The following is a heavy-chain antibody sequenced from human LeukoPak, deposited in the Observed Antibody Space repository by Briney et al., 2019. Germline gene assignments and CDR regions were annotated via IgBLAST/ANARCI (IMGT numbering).Heavy chain of an antibody. CDR2: ISSSSSTI. V-gene: IGHV3-48*02. CDR3: ARDPPYCSSTTCFDY. Sequence: PGGSLRLSCAASGFTFSTYSMNWVRQAPGKGLEWVSYISSSSSTIYYADSAKGRFTISRDNAKNSLYLQMNSLRDEDTAVYYCARDPPYCSSTTCFDYWGQGTLVTVSS. J-gene: IGHJ4*02. D-gene: IGHD2-2*01. CDR1: GFTFSTYS.